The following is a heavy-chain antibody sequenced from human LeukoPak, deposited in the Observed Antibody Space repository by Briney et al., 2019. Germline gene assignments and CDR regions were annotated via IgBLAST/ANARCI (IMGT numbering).Heavy chain of an antibody. Sequence: ASVKVSCKASGYTFTSYDINWVRQATGQGLEWMGWMNPNSGNTGYAQKFQGRVTMTRNTSISTAYMELSSLRSEDTAVYYCARDRSGILGYYYNGMDVWGQGTTVTVSS. CDR1: GYTFTSYD. D-gene: IGHD3-10*01. J-gene: IGHJ6*02. CDR3: ARDRSGILGYYYNGMDV. CDR2: MNPNSGNT. V-gene: IGHV1-8*01.